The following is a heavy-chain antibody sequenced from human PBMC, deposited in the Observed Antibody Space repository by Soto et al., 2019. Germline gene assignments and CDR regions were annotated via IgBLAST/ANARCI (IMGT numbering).Heavy chain of an antibody. D-gene: IGHD3-10*01. CDR2: IYYSGST. Sequence: SETLSLTCTVSGGSISSGGYYWSWIRQHPGKGLEWIGYIYYSGSTYYNPSLKSRVTISVDTSKNQFSLKLSSVTAADTAVYYCAREIPASMVRGTNWFDHWGQGTLVTVSS. CDR3: AREIPASMVRGTNWFDH. J-gene: IGHJ5*02. CDR1: GGSISSGGYY. V-gene: IGHV4-31*03.